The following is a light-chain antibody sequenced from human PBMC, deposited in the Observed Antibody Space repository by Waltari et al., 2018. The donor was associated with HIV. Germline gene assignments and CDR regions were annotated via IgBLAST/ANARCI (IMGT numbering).Light chain of an antibody. Sequence: DLEMAQSPSSVSASVVDRVTITCRASQGIKTYLAWYQQRPAKAPTLLVYAASRLESGVPARFNGSGSGLNFTLTITDFQPNDSAIYYCQQANSFPHTFGGGTRVDI. J-gene: IGKJ4*01. CDR3: QQANSFPHT. CDR1: QGIKTY. V-gene: IGKV1-12*01. CDR2: AAS.